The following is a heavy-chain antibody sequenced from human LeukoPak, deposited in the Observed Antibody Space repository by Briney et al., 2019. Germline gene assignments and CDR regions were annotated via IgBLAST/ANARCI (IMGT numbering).Heavy chain of an antibody. CDR1: GFIVRNYY. D-gene: IGHD1-26*01. J-gene: IGHJ6*03. V-gene: IGHV3-21*06. Sequence: PGGSLRLSCAASGFIVRNYYLSWVRQAPGKGPEWVSSITSSSSYIYYADSVKGRFTISRDNAKNSLYLQMDSLRVEDTAVYYCARDPYSGSYGPYYYYYMDVWGKGTTVTISS. CDR2: ITSSSSYI. CDR3: ARDPYSGSYGPYYYYYMDV.